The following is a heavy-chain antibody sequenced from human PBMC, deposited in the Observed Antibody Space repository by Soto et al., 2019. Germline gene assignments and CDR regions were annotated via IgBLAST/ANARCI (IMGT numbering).Heavy chain of an antibody. J-gene: IGHJ5*02. CDR2: ITNKANNYTT. V-gene: IGHV3-73*01. Sequence: PGGSLRLSCAASGFTFNGSAMHWVRQAPGKGLEWVGRITNKANNYTTVYAASVKGRFTISRDDSKNAAYLQMNSLKTEDTAVYYCARSVRPLSWFDPWGQGTLVTVSS. CDR3: ARSVRPLSWFDP. D-gene: IGHD3-10*01. CDR1: GFTFNGSA.